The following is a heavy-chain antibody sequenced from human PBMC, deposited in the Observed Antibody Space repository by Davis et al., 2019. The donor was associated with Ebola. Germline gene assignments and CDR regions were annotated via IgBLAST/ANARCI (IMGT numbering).Heavy chain of an antibody. CDR1: GFTFRSYW. CDR2: IRSGSGVI. Sequence: GESLKISCAASGFTFRSYWMTWVRQAPGKGLEWVSYIRSGSGVIYYRDSVKGRFTISRDDAKNSLYLQMNSLRHEDTGVYYCARSYEYSFETWGQGTLVTVSS. V-gene: IGHV3-48*02. CDR3: ARSYEYSFET. J-gene: IGHJ4*02. D-gene: IGHD3-9*01.